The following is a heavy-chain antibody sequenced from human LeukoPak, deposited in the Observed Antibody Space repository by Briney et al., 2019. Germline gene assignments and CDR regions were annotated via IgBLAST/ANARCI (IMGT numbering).Heavy chain of an antibody. V-gene: IGHV1-18*01. CDR2: ISAYNGNT. J-gene: IGHJ6*02. CDR3: ARVFTGVLLWFGESPVPYGMDV. CDR1: X. D-gene: IGHD3-10*01. Sequence: XIXWXRQAPGQGLEWMGWISAYNGNTNYAQKLQGRVTMTTDTSTSTAYMELRSLRSDDTAVYYCARVFTGVLLWFGESPVPYGMDVWGQGTTVTVSS.